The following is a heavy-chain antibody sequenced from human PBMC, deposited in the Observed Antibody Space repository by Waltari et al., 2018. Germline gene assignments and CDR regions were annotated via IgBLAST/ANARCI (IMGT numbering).Heavy chain of an antibody. J-gene: IGHJ5*02. CDR1: GSSINTYY. Sequence: QVQLQVSGPGLVKPSETLSLTCSVSGSSINTYYWIWIRQPPGKGLEYIGYIYSSGSSNYNPSFKSRVTISLDMSKNQFSLKLTSVTAADTAVYYCARGGLTMLSNWFDPWGQGTLVTVSS. CDR3: ARGGLTMLSNWFDP. D-gene: IGHD3-10*01. V-gene: IGHV4-59*01. CDR2: IYSSGSS.